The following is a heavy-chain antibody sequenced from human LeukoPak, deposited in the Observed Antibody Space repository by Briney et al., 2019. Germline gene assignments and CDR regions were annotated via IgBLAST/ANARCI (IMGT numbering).Heavy chain of an antibody. CDR3: AREILGGFNPGAY. CDR1: LDSTTSNF. D-gene: IGHD1-14*01. V-gene: IGHV4-4*02. CDR2: IHRSGSP. J-gene: IGHJ4*02. Sequence: SETLSLTCTVSLDSTTSNFWSWVRQPPGKGLEWIGEIHRSGSPNYNPSLQSRVTISIDRSRNQIVLELSSVTAADTAVYYCAREILGGFNPGAYWGQGILATVSS.